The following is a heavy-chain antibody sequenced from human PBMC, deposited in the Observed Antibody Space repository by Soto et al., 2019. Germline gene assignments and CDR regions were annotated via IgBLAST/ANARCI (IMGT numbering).Heavy chain of an antibody. CDR2: IYFTGFT. D-gene: IGHD1-26*01. J-gene: IGHJ5*02. V-gene: IGHV4-61*08. CDR1: GGSVNSGAYY. Sequence: SETLSLTCSVSGGSVNSGAYYWSWIRQPPGKGLEWIGYIYFTGFTKYNPSLKSRIAISADTSKNQISLKLSSVTAADSALYFCVREMGAPTSGLNRFDPWGQGTLVTVSS. CDR3: VREMGAPTSGLNRFDP.